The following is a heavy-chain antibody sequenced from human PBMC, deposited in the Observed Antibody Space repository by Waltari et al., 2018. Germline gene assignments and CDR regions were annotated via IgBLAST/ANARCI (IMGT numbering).Heavy chain of an antibody. J-gene: IGHJ4*02. CDR2: IYYSGGT. CDR3: ARQVSGEPYFDS. Sequence: QVLLKESGPGLEKSSETLSLICTVSGGSINPFYWSWLRQTPGKGLEWIGYIYYSGGTNYNPSLKSRVTLSADTSKNQVSLKLTSVTAADTATYFCARQVSGEPYFDSWGQGISVTVSS. D-gene: IGHD2-15*01. V-gene: IGHV4-59*08. CDR1: GGSINPFY.